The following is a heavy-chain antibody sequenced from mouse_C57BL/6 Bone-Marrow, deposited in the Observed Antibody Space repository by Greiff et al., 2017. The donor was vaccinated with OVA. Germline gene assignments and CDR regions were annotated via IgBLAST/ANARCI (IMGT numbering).Heavy chain of an antibody. CDR2: IDPNSGGT. V-gene: IGHV1-72*01. CDR3: ANYYGSSYDDYAMGY. CDR1: GYTFTSYW. Sequence: QVQLQQPGAELVQPGASVKLSCKASGYTFTSYWMPWVKQRPGRGLEWIGRIDPNSGGTKYNEKFKSKATLTVDKPSSTVYMQLSSLTSEDSAVYYCANYYGSSYDDYAMGYWGQGTSVTVSS. J-gene: IGHJ4*01. D-gene: IGHD1-1*01.